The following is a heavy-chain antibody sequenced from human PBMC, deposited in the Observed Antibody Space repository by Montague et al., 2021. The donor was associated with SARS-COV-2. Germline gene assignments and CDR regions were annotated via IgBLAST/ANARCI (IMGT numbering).Heavy chain of an antibody. D-gene: IGHD2-21*01. CDR2: ISYDGSNK. Sequence: SLRLSLSASGFTFSSYAMHWVRQAPGKGLEWVAVISYDGSNKYYADSVKGRFTISRDNSKNTLYLQMNSLRAEDTAVYYCARDPHIVVVMYYFDYWGQGTLVTVSS. CDR3: ARDPHIVVVMYYFDY. V-gene: IGHV3-30*04. CDR1: GFTFSSYA. J-gene: IGHJ4*02.